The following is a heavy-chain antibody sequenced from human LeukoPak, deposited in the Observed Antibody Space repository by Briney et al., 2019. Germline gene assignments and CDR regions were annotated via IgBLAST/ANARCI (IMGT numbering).Heavy chain of an antibody. V-gene: IGHV4-59*01. CDR1: GGSISSYY. CDR2: IYYSGST. Sequence: SETLSLTCTVSGGSISSYYWSWIRQPPGKGLEWIGYIYYSGSTNYNPSLKSRVTISVDTSKNQFSLKLSSVTAADTAVYYCVRGGDGIYYYYGMDVWGQGTTVTVSS. D-gene: IGHD2-21*02. CDR3: VRGGDGIYYYYGMDV. J-gene: IGHJ6*02.